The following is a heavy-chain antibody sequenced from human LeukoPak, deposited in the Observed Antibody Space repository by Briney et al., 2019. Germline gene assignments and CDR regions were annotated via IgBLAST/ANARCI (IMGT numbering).Heavy chain of an antibody. D-gene: IGHD6-19*01. CDR1: GYTFTGYY. J-gene: IGHJ5*02. CDR3: ARERAVARNWFDP. CDR2: INPNSGGT. V-gene: IGHV1-2*02. Sequence: PWASVKVSCKASGYTFTGYYMHWVRQAPGQGLEWMGWINPNSGGTNYAQKFQGRVTMTRDTSISTDYMELSRLRSDDTAVYYCARERAVARNWFDPWGQGTLVTVSS.